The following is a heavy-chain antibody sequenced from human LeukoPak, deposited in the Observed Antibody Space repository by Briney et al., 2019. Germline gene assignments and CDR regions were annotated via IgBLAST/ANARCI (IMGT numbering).Heavy chain of an antibody. CDR1: GFTFSSYA. CDR2: ISGSGGST. D-gene: IGHD3-3*01. V-gene: IGHV3-23*01. CDR3: ANDPPYDSSEAPHLNFDY. J-gene: IGHJ4*02. Sequence: PGGSLRLSCAASGFTFSSYAMSWVRQAPGKGLEWVLAISGSGGSTYYADSVKGRFTIPRDNSKNTLYLQMNSLRAEDTAVYYCANDPPYDSSEAPHLNFDYWGQGTLVTVSS.